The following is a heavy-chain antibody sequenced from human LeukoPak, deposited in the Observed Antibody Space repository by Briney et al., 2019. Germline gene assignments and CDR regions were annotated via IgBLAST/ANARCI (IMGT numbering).Heavy chain of an antibody. CDR3: ARDRSDGSGYYGYYFDY. Sequence: SETLSLTCIVSGXSIGSYYWSWIRQPPGKGLEWIGHIYYSGSTDYNPSLRSRVTISVDTSKNQFSLRLSSVTAADTAVYYCARDRSDGSGYYGYYFDYWGQGTLVSVSS. J-gene: IGHJ4*02. D-gene: IGHD3-22*01. CDR1: GXSIGSYY. CDR2: IYYSGST. V-gene: IGHV4-59*01.